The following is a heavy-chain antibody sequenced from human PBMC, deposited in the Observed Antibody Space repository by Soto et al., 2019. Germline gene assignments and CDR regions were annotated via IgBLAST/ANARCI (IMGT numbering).Heavy chain of an antibody. Sequence: GGSLRLSCAATGFMFGTYWMSWVRQAPGKGLEWVANIKHDGNEKYYADSVKGRFTVSRDNVKNFLHLQMSSLRGDDTGVYFCVRATLSWGHYYFRGLDVWGQGTTVTVCS. CDR3: VRATLSWGHYYFRGLDV. J-gene: IGHJ6*02. CDR1: GFMFGTYW. D-gene: IGHD3-22*01. CDR2: IKHDGNEK. V-gene: IGHV3-7*01.